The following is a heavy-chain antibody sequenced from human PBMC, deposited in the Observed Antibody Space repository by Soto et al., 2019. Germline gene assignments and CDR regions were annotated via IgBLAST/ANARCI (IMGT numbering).Heavy chain of an antibody. V-gene: IGHV1-2*02. Sequence: ASVKVSCKASGYTFTAYYMHWVRQAPGQGLEWMGWVNPNSGGTNYAQKFQGRVTMTRDTSITTAYMELSRLRSDDTAVYYCARSIAARRTVDYWGQGTLVTVSS. CDR2: VNPNSGGT. J-gene: IGHJ4*01. CDR3: ARSIAARRTVDY. CDR1: GYTFTAYY. D-gene: IGHD6-6*01.